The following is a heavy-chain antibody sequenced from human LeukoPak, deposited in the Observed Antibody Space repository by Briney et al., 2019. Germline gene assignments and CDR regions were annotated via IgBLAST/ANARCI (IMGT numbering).Heavy chain of an antibody. J-gene: IGHJ5*02. Sequence: SETLSLTCAVYGGSFSGYYWSWIRQPPGKGLEWIGEINHSGSTNYNPSLKSRVTISVDTSKNQFSLKLSSVTAADTAVYYCARHFYYDSGSLNWFDPWGQGTLVTVSS. CDR2: INHSGST. D-gene: IGHD3-10*01. V-gene: IGHV4-34*01. CDR1: GGSFSGYY. CDR3: ARHFYYDSGSLNWFDP.